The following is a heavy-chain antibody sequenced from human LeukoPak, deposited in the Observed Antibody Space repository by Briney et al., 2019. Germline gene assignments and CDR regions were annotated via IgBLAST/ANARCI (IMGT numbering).Heavy chain of an antibody. CDR3: AKARKGYSSGWSDY. V-gene: IGHV3-23*01. Sequence: GGSLRLSCAASGFTFNSFAMSWVRQAPGKGLEWVSTLSGSGGSTYYADSVKGRFTTSRDNSKNTLYLQMNSLRAEDTAVYYCAKARKGYSSGWSDYWGQGTLVTVSS. CDR2: LSGSGGST. J-gene: IGHJ4*02. D-gene: IGHD6-19*01. CDR1: GFTFNSFA.